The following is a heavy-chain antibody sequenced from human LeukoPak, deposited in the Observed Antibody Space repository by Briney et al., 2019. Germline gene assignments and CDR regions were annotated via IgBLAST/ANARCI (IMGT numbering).Heavy chain of an antibody. J-gene: IGHJ6*03. CDR1: GFTFSSFD. CDR2: IGTASDT. D-gene: IGHD1-1*01. Sequence: GGSLRLSCAASGFTFSSFDMHWVRQPTGQGLERVSTIGTASDTYYPGSVEGRFTLSRDNAKNSLYLQMNSLTAGGTAVYYCARGPPRGKYYYMDVWGKGTTVTVSS. V-gene: IGHV3-13*01. CDR3: ARGPPRGKYYYMDV.